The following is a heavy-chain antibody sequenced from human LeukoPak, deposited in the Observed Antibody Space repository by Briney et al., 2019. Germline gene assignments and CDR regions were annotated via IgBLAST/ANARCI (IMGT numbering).Heavy chain of an antibody. J-gene: IGHJ4*02. Sequence: GGSLRLSCAASGFTFSSYGMHWVRQAPGKGLEWVAVISYDGSNKYYADSVKGRFTISRDTSRNTVYLQMNSLRGEDTAVYYCAKDFRWSQDYWGQGTLVTVSS. CDR2: ISYDGSNK. D-gene: IGHD4-23*01. CDR1: GFTFSSYG. V-gene: IGHV3-30*18. CDR3: AKDFRWSQDY.